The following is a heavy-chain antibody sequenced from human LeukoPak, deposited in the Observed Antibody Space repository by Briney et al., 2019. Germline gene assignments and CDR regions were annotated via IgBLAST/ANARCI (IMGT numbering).Heavy chain of an antibody. J-gene: IGHJ3*02. CDR3: VAGRSSSWYDAFDI. CDR2: IRYDGSNK. CDR1: GFTFSSYG. V-gene: IGHV3-30*02. Sequence: GGSLRLSCAASGFTFSSYGMHWVRQAPGKGLEWVAFIRYDGSNKYYADSVKGRFTISRDNSKNTLYLQMNSLRAEDTAVYYCVAGRSSSWYDAFDIWGQGTMVTVSS. D-gene: IGHD6-13*01.